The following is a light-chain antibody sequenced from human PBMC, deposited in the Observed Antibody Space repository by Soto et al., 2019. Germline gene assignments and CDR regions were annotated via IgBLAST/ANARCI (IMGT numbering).Light chain of an antibody. CDR1: QDIDNS. CDR2: DAS. CDR3: QHYYSLPLT. V-gene: IGKV1-33*01. J-gene: IGKJ4*01. Sequence: DIQMTQSPSSLSASVGDRVTITCQASQDIDNSLNWYQHKPGKARKLLIYDASNLETGVPSRFSGSGSGTDFTFTISSLQPEDIATYSCQHYYSLPLTFGGGTKVEI.